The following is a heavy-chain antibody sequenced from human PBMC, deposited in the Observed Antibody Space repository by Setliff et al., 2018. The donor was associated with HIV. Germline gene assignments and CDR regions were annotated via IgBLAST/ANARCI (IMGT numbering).Heavy chain of an antibody. D-gene: IGHD4-17*01. CDR3: ARDRPPSTVDMLGAFDR. CDR1: GDSIRSQF. J-gene: IGHJ3*02. Sequence: SETLSLTCNLSGDSIRSQFWTWIRQTPGKGLEWIASIETTGTVNYSPSLKSRVSISLDPSRSQFSLTLRSVTAADTAVYYCARDRPPSTVDMLGAFDRWGQGTMVTVSS. CDR2: IETTGTV. V-gene: IGHV4-4*08.